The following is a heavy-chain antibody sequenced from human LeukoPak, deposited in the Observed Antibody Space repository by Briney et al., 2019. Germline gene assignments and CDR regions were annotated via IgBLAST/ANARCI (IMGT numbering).Heavy chain of an antibody. D-gene: IGHD3-3*01. CDR2: IFTSGST. Sequence: SETLSLTCTVSGGSISRGCYYWSWIRQPGGKGLEWIGRIFTSGSTNYNPSLKSRVTISVDTSKNQFSLKLSSVTAADTAVYYCARESESHRVWFDPWGQGTLVTVSS. CDR1: GGSISRGCYY. J-gene: IGHJ5*02. CDR3: ARESESHRVWFDP. V-gene: IGHV4-61*02.